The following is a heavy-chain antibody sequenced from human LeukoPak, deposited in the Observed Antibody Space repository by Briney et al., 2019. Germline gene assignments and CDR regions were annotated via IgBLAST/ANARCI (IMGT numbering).Heavy chain of an antibody. CDR1: GYIFSDFY. D-gene: IGHD1-26*01. J-gene: IGHJ6*03. V-gene: IGHV1-2*02. Sequence: ASVKVSCKASGYIFSDFYIHWVRQAPGQGLEWMGWINPNSGGTNYAQKFQGRVTMTRDTSISTAYMELSRLRSDDTAVYYCAREGLELDYYYYMDVWGKGTTVTVSS. CDR2: INPNSGGT. CDR3: AREGLELDYYYYMDV.